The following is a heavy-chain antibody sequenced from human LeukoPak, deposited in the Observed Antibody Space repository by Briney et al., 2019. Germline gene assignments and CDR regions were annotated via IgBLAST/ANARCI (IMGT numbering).Heavy chain of an antibody. CDR1: GFTFDVSA. CDR2: SGNAGDT. J-gene: IGHJ3*02. Sequence: GGSLRLSCAASGFTFDVSAMNWVRQAPGKGLEWVSASGNAGDTYYADSVKGRFTISRDNAKNSLYLQMNSLRAEDTAVYYCASALRGGSYPDAFDIWGQGTMVTVSS. CDR3: ASALRGGSYPDAFDI. V-gene: IGHV3-23*01. D-gene: IGHD1-26*01.